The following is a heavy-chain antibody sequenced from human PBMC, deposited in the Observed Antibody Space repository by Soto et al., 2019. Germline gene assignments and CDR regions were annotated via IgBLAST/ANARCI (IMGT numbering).Heavy chain of an antibody. Sequence: SETLSLTCTGSGGSISSYYWSWIRQPPGKGLEWSGYIYYSGSTNYNPSLKSRVTISVDKSKNQFSLKLSSVTAADTAVYYCARGDPKLPWFGRKYFQHWGQGTLVTVSS. CDR2: IYYSGST. CDR1: GGSISSYY. CDR3: ARGDPKLPWFGRKYFQH. D-gene: IGHD3-10*01. V-gene: IGHV4-59*12. J-gene: IGHJ1*01.